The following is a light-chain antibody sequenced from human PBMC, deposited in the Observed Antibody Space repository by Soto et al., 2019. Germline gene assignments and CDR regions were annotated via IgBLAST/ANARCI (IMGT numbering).Light chain of an antibody. CDR3: SSFRCSSTRFYG. CDR1: SSDVGGYNY. J-gene: IGLJ1*01. CDR2: DVS. V-gene: IGLV2-14*01. Sequence: QSALTQPASVSGSPGQSITISCTGTSSDVGGYNYVSWYQQHPGKAPKLMIYDVSNRPSGVSNRFSGPKSGNTASLTISGLQAEDEADCFCSSFRCSSTRFYGCGSGSKLTVL.